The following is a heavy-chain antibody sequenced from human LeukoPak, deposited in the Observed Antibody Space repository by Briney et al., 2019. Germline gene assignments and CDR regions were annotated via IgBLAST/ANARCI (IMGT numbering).Heavy chain of an antibody. Sequence: GGSLRLSCAASGFTFSSYWMHWVRQAPGKGLVWVSRINSDGSSTSYAHSVKGRFTISRDNAKNTLYLQMNSLRAEDTAVYYCVTAAGLKLDAFDIWGQGTMVTVSS. D-gene: IGHD6-13*01. V-gene: IGHV3-74*01. CDR3: VTAAGLKLDAFDI. CDR2: INSDGSST. J-gene: IGHJ3*02. CDR1: GFTFSSYW.